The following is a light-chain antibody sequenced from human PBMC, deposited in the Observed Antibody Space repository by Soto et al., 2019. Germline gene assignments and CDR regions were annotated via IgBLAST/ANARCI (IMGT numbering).Light chain of an antibody. V-gene: IGLV2-14*03. CDR2: DVS. Sequence: QSALTQPASLSGSPGQSITISCTGTSSDVGGYNYVSWYQQHPGKAAKLMIYDVSNRPSGVSNRFSGSKSGNTASLTISGLQAEDEADYYCSSYRASSTTHYVFGTGTKVTVL. CDR1: SSDVGGYNY. J-gene: IGLJ1*01. CDR3: SSYRASSTTHYV.